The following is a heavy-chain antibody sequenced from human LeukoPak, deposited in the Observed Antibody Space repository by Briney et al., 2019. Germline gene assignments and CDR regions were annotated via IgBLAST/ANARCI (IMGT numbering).Heavy chain of an antibody. V-gene: IGHV3-66*04. J-gene: IGHJ4*02. CDR3: ARHDYLEF. Sequence: GGSLRLPCAASGFTVSSDHMSWVRQAPGKGLEWVSVVYSGGGTYYADSVKGRFTVSRDNSKNTVYLQMNSLRAEDTAMYYCARHDYLEFWGQGTLVTVSS. CDR2: VYSGGGT. CDR1: GFTVSSDH.